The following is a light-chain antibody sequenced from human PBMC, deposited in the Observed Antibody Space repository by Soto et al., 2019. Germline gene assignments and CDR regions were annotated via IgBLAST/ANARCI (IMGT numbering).Light chain of an antibody. CDR3: QQYNSYSQT. Sequence: DIQMTQSPSTLSASVGDRVTITCRASQSISSWLAWYQQKPGKAPKLLIYDASSLESGVPSRLSGSGSGTDFTLTISSLQPDDFASYYCQQYNSYSQTFGQGTKVEIK. J-gene: IGKJ1*01. CDR2: DAS. CDR1: QSISSW. V-gene: IGKV1-5*01.